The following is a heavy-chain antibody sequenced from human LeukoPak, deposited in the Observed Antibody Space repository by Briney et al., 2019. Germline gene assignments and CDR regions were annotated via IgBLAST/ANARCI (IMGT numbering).Heavy chain of an antibody. CDR3: ARDLWYYYGMDV. V-gene: IGHV3-23*01. CDR2: LSGSDEST. J-gene: IGHJ6*02. Sequence: GGSLRLSCAASGFAFSTYAMNWVRQAPGKGLEWVSALSGSDESTYYADSVKGRFTISRDNSKNTLYLQMNSLRAEDTAVYYCARDLWYYYGMDVWGQGTTVTVSS. D-gene: IGHD2-21*01. CDR1: GFAFSTYA.